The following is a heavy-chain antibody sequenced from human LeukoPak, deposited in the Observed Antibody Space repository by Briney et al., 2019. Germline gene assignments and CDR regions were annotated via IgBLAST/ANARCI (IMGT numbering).Heavy chain of an antibody. CDR1: GFTFSSYS. J-gene: IGHJ3*02. CDR3: TREHSEAFDI. CDR2: IGGSSSSI. V-gene: IGHV3-21*01. Sequence: KPGGSLRLSCTASGFTFSSYSMNWVRQAPGKGLEWVSSIGGSSSSIYYADSVKGRFTIPRDNAKNSLYLQMSSLRAEDTAVYYCTREHSEAFDIWGQGTMVTVSS. D-gene: IGHD2-15*01.